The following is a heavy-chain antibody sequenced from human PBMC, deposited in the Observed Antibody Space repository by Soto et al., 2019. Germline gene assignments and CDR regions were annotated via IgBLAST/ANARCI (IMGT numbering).Heavy chain of an antibody. J-gene: IGHJ4*02. Sequence: EVQLLESGGGLVQPGRSLRLSCAASGFTFSSYAMSWVRQAPGKGLQWVSAVSGGAGSTYYADSVKGRFTISRDNSKNTLYLQMNSLRAEDTAVYYCAKVVDSGITIFGVVGGGCFDYWGQGTLVTVSS. CDR2: VSGGAGST. V-gene: IGHV3-23*01. D-gene: IGHD3-3*01. CDR1: GFTFSSYA. CDR3: AKVVDSGITIFGVVGGGCFDY.